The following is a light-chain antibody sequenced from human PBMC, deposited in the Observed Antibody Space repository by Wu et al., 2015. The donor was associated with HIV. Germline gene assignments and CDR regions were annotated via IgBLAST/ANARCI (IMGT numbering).Light chain of an antibody. V-gene: IGKV3-20*01. CDR1: QSVGSNF. J-gene: IGKJ1*01. Sequence: EIVLTQSPGTLSLSPGERATLSCRASQSVGSNFLAWYQQKPDQSPRLLIFGASSRASGIPDRFSGSGSGTDFTLTISRLEPEDFAVYYCQQYGSSPTFGRRDQG. CDR3: QQYGSSPT. CDR2: GAS.